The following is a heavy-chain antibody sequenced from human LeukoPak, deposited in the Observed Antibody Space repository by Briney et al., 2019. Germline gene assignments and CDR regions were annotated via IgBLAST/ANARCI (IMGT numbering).Heavy chain of an antibody. J-gene: IGHJ4*02. Sequence: GESLRLSCVASGLNFDDSAMHWVRQAPGKGLEWVSLISADGGSTFSADSVKGRFSISRDNSKNSLYLQMNSLRSEDTAMYYCAKESGKFDYWGQGTLVAVSS. CDR2: ISADGGST. CDR3: AKESGKFDY. V-gene: IGHV3-43*02. CDR1: GLNFDDSA.